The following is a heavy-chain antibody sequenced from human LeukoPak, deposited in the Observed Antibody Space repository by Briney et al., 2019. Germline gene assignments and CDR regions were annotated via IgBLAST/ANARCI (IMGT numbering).Heavy chain of an antibody. Sequence: ASVKVSCKASGYTFIGYYMHWVRQAPGQGLEWMGWINPNSGGTNYAQKFQGRVTMTRDTSISTAYMEVSRLRSDDTAVYYCARFIQYSGKDYYYMDVWGKGTTVSVSS. V-gene: IGHV1-2*02. CDR3: ARFIQYSGKDYYYMDV. CDR2: INPNSGGT. J-gene: IGHJ6*03. CDR1: GYTFIGYY. D-gene: IGHD1-26*01.